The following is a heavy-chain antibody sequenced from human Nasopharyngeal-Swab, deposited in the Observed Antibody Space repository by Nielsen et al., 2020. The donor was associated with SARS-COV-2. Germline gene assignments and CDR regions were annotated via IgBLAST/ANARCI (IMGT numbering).Heavy chain of an antibody. CDR2: IYSGGNT. V-gene: IGHV3-66*02. CDR1: GIIVSNTY. J-gene: IGHJ4*02. CDR3: ARGKYRITEFHY. D-gene: IGHD6-6*01. Sequence: GGSRRLSCAASGIIVSNTYLSWVRQAPGKGLEWVSLIYSGGNTYYADSVKGRFTISRDTSKNTLYLQMNILRTEDTAIYYCARGKYRITEFHYWGQGTLVTVSS.